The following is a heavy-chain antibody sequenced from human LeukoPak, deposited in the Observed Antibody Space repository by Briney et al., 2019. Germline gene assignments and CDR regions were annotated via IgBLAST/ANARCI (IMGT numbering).Heavy chain of an antibody. J-gene: IGHJ4*02. CDR2: ISWNSGSI. D-gene: IGHD6-6*01. CDR3: AKDIWAYSSSDMASDY. V-gene: IGHV3-9*01. Sequence: PGGSLRLSCAASGFTFDDYAMHWVRQAPGKGLEWVSGISWNSGSIGYADSVKGRFTISRDNAKNSLYLQMNSLRAEDTALYYCAKDIWAYSSSDMASDYWGQGTLVTVSS. CDR1: GFTFDDYA.